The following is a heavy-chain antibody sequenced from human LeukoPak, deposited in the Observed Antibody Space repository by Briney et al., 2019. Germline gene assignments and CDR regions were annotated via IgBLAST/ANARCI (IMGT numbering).Heavy chain of an antibody. Sequence: KASETLSLTCTVSGGSISSGSYYWSWIRQPPGKGLEWIGYIYYSGSTNYNPSLKSRVTISVDTSKNQLSLKLSSVTAADTAVYYCARDRSGWYNWFDPWGQGTLVTVSS. CDR1: GGSISSGSYY. CDR2: IYYSGST. J-gene: IGHJ5*02. D-gene: IGHD6-19*01. CDR3: ARDRSGWYNWFDP. V-gene: IGHV4-61*01.